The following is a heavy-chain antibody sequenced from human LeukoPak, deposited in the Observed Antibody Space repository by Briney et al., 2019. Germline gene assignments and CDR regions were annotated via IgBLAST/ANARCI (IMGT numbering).Heavy chain of an antibody. CDR2: ISWNSGSI. Sequence: GRSLRLSCAASGFTFDDYAMHWVRQAPGKGLEWVSGISWNSGSIGYADSVKGRFTISRDNAKNSLYLQMNSLRAEDTALYYCAKDSSGGDYDTFDYWGQGTQVTVSS. CDR3: AKDSSGGDYDTFDY. J-gene: IGHJ4*02. V-gene: IGHV3-9*01. D-gene: IGHD4-17*01. CDR1: GFTFDDYA.